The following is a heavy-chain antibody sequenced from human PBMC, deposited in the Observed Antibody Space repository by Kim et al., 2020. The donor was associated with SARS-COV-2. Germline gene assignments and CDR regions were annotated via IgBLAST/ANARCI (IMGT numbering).Heavy chain of an antibody. CDR2: IIPFFKTI. V-gene: IGHV1-69*13. CDR1: GDTFSSSA. CDR3: ATHIPYGNKHFDL. Sequence: SVKVSCKASGDTFSSSALSWVRQTPGQGLEWMGVIIPFFKTINYAQKFQDRATISADASTSIVYLELASLRSDDTAVYYCATHIPYGNKHFDLWGQGTL. D-gene: IGHD4-17*01. J-gene: IGHJ4*02.